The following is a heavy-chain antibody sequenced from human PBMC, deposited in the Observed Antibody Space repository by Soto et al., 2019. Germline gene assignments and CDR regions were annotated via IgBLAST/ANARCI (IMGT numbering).Heavy chain of an antibody. J-gene: IGHJ4*02. CDR2: IWYDGRNK. Sequence: QVQLVESGGGVVQPGRSLRLSCAASGFMFSSHGMHWIRQAPGKGLEWVAVIWYDGRNKYYADSVKGRFTISRDNSKNTLYLQMNSLRVEDTAVYYCGPDTLDYWGQGTLVTVSS. CDR3: GPDTLDY. V-gene: IGHV3-33*01. CDR1: GFMFSSHG.